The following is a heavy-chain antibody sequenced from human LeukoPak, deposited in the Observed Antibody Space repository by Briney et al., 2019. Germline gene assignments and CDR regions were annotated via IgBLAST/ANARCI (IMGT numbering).Heavy chain of an antibody. CDR3: ARDGYSSGWFVG. V-gene: IGHV3-48*02. D-gene: IGHD6-19*01. J-gene: IGHJ5*02. CDR1: GFTFSSYS. Sequence: GGSLRLSCAGSGFTFSSYSMNWVRQAPGKGLEWVSYISSSSSTMYYADSVKGRFTISRDNAMNSLYVQMNSLRDEDTAVYYCARDGYSSGWFVGWGQGTLVTVSS. CDR2: ISSSSSTM.